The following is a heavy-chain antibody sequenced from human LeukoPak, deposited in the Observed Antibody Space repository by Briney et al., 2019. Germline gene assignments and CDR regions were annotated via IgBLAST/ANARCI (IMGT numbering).Heavy chain of an antibody. CDR1: GGTFSSYA. CDR3: ARDLRSLGY. V-gene: IGHV1-69*04. CDR2: IVPILGIA. Sequence: ASVKVSCKASGGTFSSYAISWVRQAPGQGLEWMGRIVPILGIANYAQKFQGRVTITADKSTSTAYMELSSLRSEDTAVYYCARDLRSLGYWGQGTLVTVSS. J-gene: IGHJ4*02.